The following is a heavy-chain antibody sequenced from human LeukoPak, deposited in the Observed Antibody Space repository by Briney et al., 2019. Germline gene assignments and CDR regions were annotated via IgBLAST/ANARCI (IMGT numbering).Heavy chain of an antibody. CDR3: ASRSHYYDSSRGDAFDI. CDR1: GGSISSGSYY. D-gene: IGHD3-22*01. Sequence: PSQTLSLTCTVSGGSISSGSYYWSWIRQPSGKGLEWIGRIYTSGSTNYNPSLKSRVTISVDTSKNQFSLKLSSVTAADTAVYYCASRSHYYDSSRGDAFDIWGQGTMVTVSS. CDR2: IYTSGST. J-gene: IGHJ3*02. V-gene: IGHV4-61*02.